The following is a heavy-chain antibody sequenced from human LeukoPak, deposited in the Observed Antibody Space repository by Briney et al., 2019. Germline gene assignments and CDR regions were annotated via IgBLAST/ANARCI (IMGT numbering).Heavy chain of an antibody. Sequence: SETLSLTCTVSGGSISGYYWSWIRQPLGQGLEWIGRIYYSGSTNYNPSLKSRVTMSVDTSKNQFSLKLSSVTAADTAVYYCARGDCSSNSCSFEYWGQGTLVTVPS. V-gene: IGHV4-59*12. CDR1: GGSISGYY. J-gene: IGHJ4*02. CDR2: IYYSGST. CDR3: ARGDCSSNSCSFEY. D-gene: IGHD2-2*01.